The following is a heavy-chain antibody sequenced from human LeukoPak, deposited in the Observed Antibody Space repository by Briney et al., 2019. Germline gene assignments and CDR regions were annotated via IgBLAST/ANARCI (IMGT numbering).Heavy chain of an antibody. CDR2: ISGSGGST. CDR3: ARVSYGEQLGDY. V-gene: IGHV3-23*01. CDR1: GFTFSRYA. J-gene: IGHJ4*02. D-gene: IGHD6-13*01. Sequence: GGSLRLSCAASGFTFSRYAMSWLRQATGRGLEWVSAISGSGGSTYYADSVKGRFTISRDNSKNTLYLQMNSLRAEDTAVYYCARVSYGEQLGDYWGQGTLVTVSS.